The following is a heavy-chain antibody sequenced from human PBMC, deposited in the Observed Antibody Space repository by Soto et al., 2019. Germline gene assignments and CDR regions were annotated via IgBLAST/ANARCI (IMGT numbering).Heavy chain of an antibody. CDR2: IMPIFGTP. CDR1: GGTFSSYA. J-gene: IGHJ6*02. CDR3: ARDKDRPQLGGNYYYIMDV. Sequence: QVQLVQSGSEVKKPGSSVKVSCKASGGTFSSYAISWVRQVPGQGLEWMGGIMPIFGTPDYAQKFQGRVIITADESTSIAYMELSSLRSEDTGVYYCARDKDRPQLGGNYYYIMDVWGQGTTVTVSS. V-gene: IGHV1-69*12. D-gene: IGHD3-10*01.